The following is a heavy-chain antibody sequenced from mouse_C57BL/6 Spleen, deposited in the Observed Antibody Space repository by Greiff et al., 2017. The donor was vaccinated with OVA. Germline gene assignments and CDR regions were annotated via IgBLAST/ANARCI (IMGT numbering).Heavy chain of an antibody. CDR1: GFTFSSYA. CDR2: ISSGGDYI. Sequence: VMLVESGEGFVKPGGSLKLSCAASGFTFSSYAMSWVRQTPEKRLEWVAYISSGGDYIYYADTVKGRFTISRDNARNTLYLQMSSLKSEDTAMYYCTRAYYSNSMDYWGQGTSVTVSS. J-gene: IGHJ4*01. V-gene: IGHV5-9-1*02. CDR3: TRAYYSNSMDY. D-gene: IGHD2-5*01.